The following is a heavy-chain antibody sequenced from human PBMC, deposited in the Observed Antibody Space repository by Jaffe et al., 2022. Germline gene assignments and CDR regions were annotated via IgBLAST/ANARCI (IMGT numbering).Heavy chain of an antibody. D-gene: IGHD4-17*01. Sequence: EVQLLESGGGLVKPGGSLRLSCAASGFTFSTYTMNWVRQAPGKGLEWVSSISSSSTYIFYADSVKGRFTVSRDNAKNSLYLQMDSLRADDTAVYYCARKQNRPGAKSTDYAMNDAFDIWGQGTMVTVSS. J-gene: IGHJ3*02. CDR3: ARKQNRPGAKSTDYAMNDAFDI. V-gene: IGHV3-21*02. CDR1: GFTFSTYT. CDR2: ISSSSTYI.